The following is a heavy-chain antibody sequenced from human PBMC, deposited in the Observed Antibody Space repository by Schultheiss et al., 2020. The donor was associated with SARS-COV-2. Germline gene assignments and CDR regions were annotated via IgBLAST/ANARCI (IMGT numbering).Heavy chain of an antibody. CDR2: IYYSGST. Sequence: SETLSLTCTVSGGSISSGDYYWSWIRQPPGKGLEWIGYIYYSGSTYYNPSLKSRVTISVDTSKNQFSLQLNSVTPEDTAVYYCARGGSYPLDYWGQGTLVTVSS. D-gene: IGHD1-26*01. J-gene: IGHJ4*02. V-gene: IGHV4-30-4*01. CDR1: GGSISSGDYY. CDR3: ARGGSYPLDY.